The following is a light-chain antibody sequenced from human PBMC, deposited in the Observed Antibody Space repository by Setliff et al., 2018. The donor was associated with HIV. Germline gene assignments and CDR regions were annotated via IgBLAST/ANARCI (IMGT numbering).Light chain of an antibody. J-gene: IGLJ1*01. Sequence: QSVLTQPASVSGSPGQSITISCTGTRSDVGGYNYVSWYQQHPGKVPKLMIYEVSNRPSGVSNRFSGSKSGNTASLTISGLQAEDEAYYYCMSYTSSSTLVFGTGTKVTVL. CDR3: MSYTSSSTLV. V-gene: IGLV2-14*01. CDR1: RSDVGGYNY. CDR2: EVS.